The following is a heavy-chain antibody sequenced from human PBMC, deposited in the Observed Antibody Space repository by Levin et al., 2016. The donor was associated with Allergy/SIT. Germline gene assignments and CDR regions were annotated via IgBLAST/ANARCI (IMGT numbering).Heavy chain of an antibody. J-gene: IGHJ6*02. CDR2: ISSSSSTI. Sequence: GGSLRLSCAASGFTFSSYGMHWVRQAPGKGLEWVSYISSSSSTIYYADSVKGRFTISRDNSKNTLYLQMNSLRAEDTAVYYCARDLLKPYNWNADYYYGMDVWGQGTPVTVSS. V-gene: IGHV3-48*01. CDR1: GFTFSSYG. D-gene: IGHD1-1*01. CDR3: ARDLLKPYNWNADYYYGMDV.